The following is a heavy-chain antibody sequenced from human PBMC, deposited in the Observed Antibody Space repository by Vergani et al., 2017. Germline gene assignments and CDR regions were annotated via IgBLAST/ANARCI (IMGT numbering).Heavy chain of an antibody. Sequence: EVQLVESGGGLVQPGGSLRLSCTASGFTFSSYWMSWVRQAPGKGLEWVANIKQDGSEKYYVDSVKGRFTISRDNAKNSLYLEMNSLRAEDTAVYYCARVRILGGMDVWGQGTTVTVSS. CDR3: ARVRILGGMDV. V-gene: IGHV3-7*01. CDR2: IKQDGSEK. CDR1: GFTFSSYW. J-gene: IGHJ6*02. D-gene: IGHD2-15*01.